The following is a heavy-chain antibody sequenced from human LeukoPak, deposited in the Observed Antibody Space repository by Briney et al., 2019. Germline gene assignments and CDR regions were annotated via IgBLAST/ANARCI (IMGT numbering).Heavy chain of an antibody. J-gene: IGHJ5*02. CDR2: MNPTSGNP. Sequence: ASVKVSCKASGYTFTSYDINGVRQATGQGLEWMEWMNPTSGNPGYAQKFQGRVTITRSTSISTAYMELSSLRSEDTAVYYCASQGYSSSGTNGGQNWFDPWGQGTLVTVSS. D-gene: IGHD6-13*01. V-gene: IGHV1-8*01. CDR3: ASQGYSSSGTNGGQNWFDP. CDR1: GYTFTSYD.